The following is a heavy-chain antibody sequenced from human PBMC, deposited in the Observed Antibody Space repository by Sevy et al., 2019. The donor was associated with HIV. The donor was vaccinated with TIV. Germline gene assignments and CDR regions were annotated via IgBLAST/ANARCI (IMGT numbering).Heavy chain of an antibody. D-gene: IGHD6-19*01. Sequence: GGSLRLSCAASGFTFSSYAMSWVRQAPGKGLEWVSAISGSGGSTYYADSVKGRFTISRDNSKNTLYRQMNSLRAEDTAVYYCANRGGRIAVAGTWYAFDIWGQGTMVTVSS. J-gene: IGHJ3*02. V-gene: IGHV3-23*01. CDR2: ISGSGGST. CDR1: GFTFSSYA. CDR3: ANRGGRIAVAGTWYAFDI.